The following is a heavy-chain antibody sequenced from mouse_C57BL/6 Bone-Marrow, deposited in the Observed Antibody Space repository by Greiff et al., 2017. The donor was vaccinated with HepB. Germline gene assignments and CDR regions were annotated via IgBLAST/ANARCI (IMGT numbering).Heavy chain of an antibody. J-gene: IGHJ1*03. CDR1: GFSLTSYG. CDR3: AIYYGSSSYWYFDV. Sequence: VKLMESGPGLVQPSQSLSITCTVSGFSLTSYGVHWVRQSPGKGLEWLGVIWSGGSTDYNAAFISRLSISKDNSKSQVFFKMNSLQADDTAIYYCAIYYGSSSYWYFDVWGTGTTVTVSS. CDR2: IWSGGST. V-gene: IGHV2-2*01. D-gene: IGHD1-1*01.